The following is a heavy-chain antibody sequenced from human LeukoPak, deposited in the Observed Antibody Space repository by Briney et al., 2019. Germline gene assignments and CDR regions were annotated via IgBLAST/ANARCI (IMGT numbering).Heavy chain of an antibody. D-gene: IGHD3-22*01. CDR3: AKKYYYDSSGYYPTEWFDY. V-gene: IGHV3-23*01. CDR2: ISGSGGST. J-gene: IGHJ4*02. CDR1: GFTFSSYA. Sequence: GASLRLSCAASGFTFSSYAVSWVRQAPGKGLEWVSAISGSGGSTYYADSVKGRFTISRDNSKNTLYLQMNSLRAEDTAVYYCAKKYYYDSSGYYPTEWFDYWGPGTLVTVSS.